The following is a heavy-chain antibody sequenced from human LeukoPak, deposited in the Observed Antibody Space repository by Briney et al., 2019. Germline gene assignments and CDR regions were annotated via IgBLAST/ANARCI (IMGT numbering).Heavy chain of an antibody. D-gene: IGHD3-10*01. Sequence: ASVKVSCKASGYTFTGYYMHWVRQAPGQGLEWMGWINPNSGGTNYAQKLQGRVTMTRDTSISTAHMELSRLRSDDTAVYYCARSILDRAGSYYIDYWGQGTLVTVSS. CDR2: INPNSGGT. CDR3: ARSILDRAGSYYIDY. CDR1: GYTFTGYY. J-gene: IGHJ4*02. V-gene: IGHV1-2*02.